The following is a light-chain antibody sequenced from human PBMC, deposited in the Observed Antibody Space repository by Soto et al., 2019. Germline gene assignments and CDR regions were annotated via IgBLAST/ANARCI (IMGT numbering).Light chain of an antibody. V-gene: IGLV2-8*01. Sequence: QSALTQPPSASGSPGQAVTISCTGTSSDVGGYNYVSWYQQHPGKAPKLIIYEVTVRPSGVPDRFSGSRSGNTASLTVSGLQAEDEAEYYCGSFAGSNSYYVFGTGAKVTVL. CDR1: SSDVGGYNY. J-gene: IGLJ1*01. CDR2: EVT. CDR3: GSFAGSNSYYV.